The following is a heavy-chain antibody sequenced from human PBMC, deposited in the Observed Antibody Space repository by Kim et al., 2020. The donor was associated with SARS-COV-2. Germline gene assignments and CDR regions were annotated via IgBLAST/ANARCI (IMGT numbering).Heavy chain of an antibody. V-gene: IGHV3-30*07. Sequence: VNGRFTISSDNSKNTLYLQMNSLGAEDTAVYYCARDDYYDSSGYSGGMDVWGQGTTVTVSS. J-gene: IGHJ6*02. D-gene: IGHD3-22*01. CDR3: ARDDYYDSSGYSGGMDV.